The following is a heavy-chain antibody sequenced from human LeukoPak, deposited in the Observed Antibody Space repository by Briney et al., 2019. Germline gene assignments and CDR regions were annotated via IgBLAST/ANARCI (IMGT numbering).Heavy chain of an antibody. D-gene: IGHD3-10*01. CDR2: INAGNGNT. J-gene: IGHJ4*02. Sequence: GASVKVSCKASGYTFTSYAMHWVRQAPGQRLEWMGWINAGNGNTKYSQKFQGRVTITRDTSASTAYMELSSLRPEDTAVYYCARQTYYYGSGSYQIDYWGQGTLVTVSS. V-gene: IGHV1-3*01. CDR3: ARQTYYYGSGSYQIDY. CDR1: GYTFTSYA.